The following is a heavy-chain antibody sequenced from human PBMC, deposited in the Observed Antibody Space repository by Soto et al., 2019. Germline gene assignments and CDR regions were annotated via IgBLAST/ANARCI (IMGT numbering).Heavy chain of an antibody. D-gene: IGHD2-2*01. J-gene: IGHJ5*02. CDR3: AREYCSSSSCLTWFDP. CDR1: GFTFSSYS. Sequence: EVQLVESGGGLVQPGGSLRLSCAASGFTFSSYSMNWVRQAPGKGLEWVSYISSSSSTIYYADSVKGRFTISRDNAKNSLDLQMQSLRAEDTAVYYCAREYCSSSSCLTWFDPWGQGTLVTVSS. CDR2: ISSSSSTI. V-gene: IGHV3-48*01.